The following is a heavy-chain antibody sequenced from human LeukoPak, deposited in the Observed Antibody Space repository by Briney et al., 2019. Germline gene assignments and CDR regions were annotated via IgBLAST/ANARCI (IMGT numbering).Heavy chain of an antibody. CDR3: ARGGRIAARGENAFDI. J-gene: IGHJ3*02. Sequence: GGSLRLSCAASGFTFSSYWMSWVRQAPGKGLEWVANIKQDGSEKYYVDSVRGRFTISRDNAKNSLYLQMNSLRAEDTAVYYCARGGRIAARGENAFDIRGQGTMVTVSS. CDR2: IKQDGSEK. D-gene: IGHD6-13*01. V-gene: IGHV3-7*01. CDR1: GFTFSSYW.